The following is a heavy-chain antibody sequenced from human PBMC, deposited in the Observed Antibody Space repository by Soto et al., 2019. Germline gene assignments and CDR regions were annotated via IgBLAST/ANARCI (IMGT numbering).Heavy chain of an antibody. CDR2: IYHSGST. V-gene: IGHV4-4*02. CDR3: ARSPDSRGYYPRGCNYGMDV. J-gene: IGHJ6*02. Sequence: SETLSLTCAVSGGSISSSNWWSWVRQPPGKGLEWIGEIYHSGSTNYNPSLKSRVTISVDKSKNQFSLKLSSVTAADTAVYYCARSPDSRGYYPRGCNYGMDVGGQGTTVTVPS. D-gene: IGHD3-22*01. CDR1: GGSISSSNW.